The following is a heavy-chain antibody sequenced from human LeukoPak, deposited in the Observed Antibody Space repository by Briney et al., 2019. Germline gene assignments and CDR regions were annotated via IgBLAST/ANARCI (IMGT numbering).Heavy chain of an antibody. CDR3: TRSTHPVPAAISSYYYMDV. CDR1: GFTFSGSA. Sequence: PGGSLRLSCAASGFTFSGSAMHWVRQASGKGLEWVGRIRSKANSYATAYAASVKGRVTISRDDSKNTAYLQMNSLKTEDTAVYYCTRSTHPVPAAISSYYYMDVWGKGTTVTVSS. D-gene: IGHD2-2*02. V-gene: IGHV3-73*01. J-gene: IGHJ6*03. CDR2: IRSKANSYAT.